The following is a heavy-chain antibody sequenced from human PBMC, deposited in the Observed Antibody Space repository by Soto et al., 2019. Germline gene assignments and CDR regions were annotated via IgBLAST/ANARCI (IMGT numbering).Heavy chain of an antibody. CDR2: IYDSGST. V-gene: IGHV4-30-4*01. Sequence: TLSLTCTVSGGSISGGVGGLYYWSWIRQPPGKGLEWIGYIYDSGSTYYNPSLKSRVTISVDTSKNQFSLRLSSVTAADTAVYYCAREVIPLTTDWYFDLWGRGTLVTVSS. CDR1: GGSISGGVGGLYY. J-gene: IGHJ2*01. CDR3: AREVIPLTTDWYFDL. D-gene: IGHD4-17*01.